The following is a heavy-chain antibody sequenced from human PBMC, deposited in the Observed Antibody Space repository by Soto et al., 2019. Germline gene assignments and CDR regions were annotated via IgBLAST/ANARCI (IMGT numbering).Heavy chain of an antibody. J-gene: IGHJ4*02. CDR3: AGDTALMSTRPV. CDR2: IYSSGSPI. CDR1: GFSFSNYN. V-gene: IGHV3-48*01. D-gene: IGHD6-6*01. Sequence: WGSLRLSCASSGFSFSNYNINWVRQAPGKGLEWVSIIYSSGSPIYYADFVKGRFTISRDNARQSLYLQLSSLRVEDTVLYYCAGDTALMSTRPVWGLGTLVTVSS.